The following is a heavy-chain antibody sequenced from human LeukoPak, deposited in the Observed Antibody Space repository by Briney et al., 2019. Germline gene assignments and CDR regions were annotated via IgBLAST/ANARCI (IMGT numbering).Heavy chain of an antibody. V-gene: IGHV1-18*01. CDR1: GYTFTSYG. CDR3: ARAHHYDFWSGYSLPDY. CDR2: ISAYNGNT. Sequence: ASVKVSCKASGYTFTSYGISWVRQAPGQGLEWMGWISAYNGNTNYAQKLQGRVTMTTDTSTSTAYMELRSLRSDDTAVYYCARAHHYDFWSGYSLPDYWGQGTLVTVSS. D-gene: IGHD3-3*01. J-gene: IGHJ4*02.